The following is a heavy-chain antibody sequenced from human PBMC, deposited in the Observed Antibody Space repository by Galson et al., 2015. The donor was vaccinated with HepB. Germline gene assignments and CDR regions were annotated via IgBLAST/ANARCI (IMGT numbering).Heavy chain of an antibody. V-gene: IGHV3-30-3*01. Sequence: SLRLSCAASGFTFSSYAMHWVRQAPGKGLEWVAVISYDGSNKYYADSVKGRFTISRDNSKNTLYLQMNSLRAEDTAVYYCARGGFDPWGQGTLVTVSS. J-gene: IGHJ5*02. CDR2: ISYDGSNK. CDR1: GFTFSSYA. CDR3: ARGGFDP.